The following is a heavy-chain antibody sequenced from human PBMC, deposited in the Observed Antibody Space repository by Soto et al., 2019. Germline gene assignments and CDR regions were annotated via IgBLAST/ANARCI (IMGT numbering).Heavy chain of an antibody. CDR2: INHSGST. Sequence: SETLSLTCAVYGGSFSGYYWSWIRQPPGKGLEWIGEINHSGSTNYNPSLKSRVTISVDTSKNQFSLKLSSVTAADTAVYYCARGVRKYYDFWSGYSRWFDPWGQGTLVT. D-gene: IGHD3-3*01. V-gene: IGHV4-34*01. CDR1: GGSFSGYY. J-gene: IGHJ5*02. CDR3: ARGVRKYYDFWSGYSRWFDP.